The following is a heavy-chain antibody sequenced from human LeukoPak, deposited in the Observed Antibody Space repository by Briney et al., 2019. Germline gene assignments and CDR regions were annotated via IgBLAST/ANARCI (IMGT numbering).Heavy chain of an antibody. CDR2: INPSGGST. D-gene: IGHD3-22*01. Sequence: ASVKVSCNASGYTFTSYYMHWVRQAPGQGLEWMGIINPSGGSTSYAQKFQGRVTMTRDTSTSTVYMELSSLRSEDTAVYYCARASDSSGYYAPQHYFDYWGQGTLVTVSS. J-gene: IGHJ4*02. V-gene: IGHV1-46*03. CDR3: ARASDSSGYYAPQHYFDY. CDR1: GYTFTSYY.